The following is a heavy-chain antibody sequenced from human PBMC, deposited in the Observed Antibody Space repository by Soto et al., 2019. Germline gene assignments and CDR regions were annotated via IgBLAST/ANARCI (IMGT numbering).Heavy chain of an antibody. Sequence: QVQLVESGGGVVQPGRSLRLSCAASGFTFSSYGMHWVRQAPGKGLEWVAVISYDGSNKYYADSVKGRFTISRDNSKNTLYLQMNSLRAEDTAVYYCAKDPSLVSHPLWCQGTLVTVSS. CDR3: AKDPSLVSHPL. V-gene: IGHV3-30*18. J-gene: IGHJ4*02. CDR1: GFTFSSYG. CDR2: ISYDGSNK. D-gene: IGHD6-6*01.